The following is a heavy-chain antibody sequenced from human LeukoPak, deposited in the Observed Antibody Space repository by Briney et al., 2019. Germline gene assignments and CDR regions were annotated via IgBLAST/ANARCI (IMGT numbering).Heavy chain of an antibody. CDR3: ARDPHIDNYFGTNTGLRDF. Sequence: SVTLSLTCTVSXGXXSXGGXYXSXXXXXXXXGXEWIGYIYYSGSTNYNPSLKSRVTISVDTSKNQLSLKLTSVTAADTAVYYCARDPHIDNYFGTNTGLRDFWGQGTLVTVSS. CDR1: XGXXSXGGXY. V-gene: IGHV4-61*08. CDR2: IYYSGST. J-gene: IGHJ4*02. D-gene: IGHD1-14*01.